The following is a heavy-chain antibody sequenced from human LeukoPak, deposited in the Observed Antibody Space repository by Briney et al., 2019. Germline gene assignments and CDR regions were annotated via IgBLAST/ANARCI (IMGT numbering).Heavy chain of an antibody. CDR2: ISDSSDTM. V-gene: IGHV3-48*01. J-gene: IGHJ4*02. D-gene: IGHD1-26*01. Sequence: GGSLRLSCAASGFTFSYYSMNWVRQAPGKGLEWVSYISDSSDTMYYADSVKGRFTISRDNAKNTLYLQMNSLRAEDTAVYYCARDLIVGTTIRYYFDYWGQGTLVTVSS. CDR1: GFTFSYYS. CDR3: ARDLIVGTTIRYYFDY.